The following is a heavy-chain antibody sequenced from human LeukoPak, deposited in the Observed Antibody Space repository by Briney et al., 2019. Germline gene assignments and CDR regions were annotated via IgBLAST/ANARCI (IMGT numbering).Heavy chain of an antibody. Sequence: SEPLSLTCTVSGGSISSYYWSWVRQPPGKGLEWIGYIYYSGSTNYNPSLKSRVTISVDTSKNQFSLKLSSVTAADTAVYYCARNSYGYRSGFDYWGQGTLVTVSS. D-gene: IGHD5-18*01. V-gene: IGHV4-59*01. CDR1: GGSISSYY. CDR2: IYYSGST. J-gene: IGHJ4*02. CDR3: ARNSYGYRSGFDY.